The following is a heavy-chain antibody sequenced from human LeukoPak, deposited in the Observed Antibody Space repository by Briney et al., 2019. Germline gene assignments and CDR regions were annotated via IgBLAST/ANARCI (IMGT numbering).Heavy chain of an antibody. CDR1: GGSISSYY. V-gene: IGHV4-59*08. D-gene: IGHD4-11*01. J-gene: IGHJ4*02. CDR3: ARRSSNWYFDY. CDR2: IYDSGST. Sequence: SETLSLTCTVSGGSISSYYWSWIRQPPGKGLEWIGYIYDSGSTNYNPSLKSRVTISMDTSKNQFSLKLSSVTAADTAVHYCARRSSNWYFDYWGQGTLVTVSS.